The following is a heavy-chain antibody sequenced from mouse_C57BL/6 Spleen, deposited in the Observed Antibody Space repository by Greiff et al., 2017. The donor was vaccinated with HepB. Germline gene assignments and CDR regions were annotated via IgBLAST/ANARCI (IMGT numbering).Heavy chain of an antibody. D-gene: IGHD2-3*01. Sequence: QVQLQQSGPELVKPGASVKISCKASGYAFSSSWMNWVKQRPGKGLEWIGRIYPGDGDTNYNGKFKGKATLTADKSSSTAYMQLSSLTSADSAVYFCAIPNDGYYSPWFAYWGQGTLVTVSA. CDR1: GYAFSSSW. CDR3: AIPNDGYYSPWFAY. CDR2: IYPGDGDT. V-gene: IGHV1-82*01. J-gene: IGHJ3*01.